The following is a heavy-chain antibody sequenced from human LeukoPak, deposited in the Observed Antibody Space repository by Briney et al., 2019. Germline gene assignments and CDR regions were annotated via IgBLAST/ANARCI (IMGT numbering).Heavy chain of an antibody. D-gene: IGHD6-19*01. CDR3: ARDPRSSGWYIPDY. J-gene: IGHJ4*02. Sequence: ASVKVSCKASGYTFTGYYMHWVRQAPGQGLEWMGWINPNSGGTNYAQKFQGRVTMTRDTSISTAYMELSRLRSDDTAVYYCARDPRSSGWYIPDYWGQGTLVTVSS. CDR2: INPNSGGT. V-gene: IGHV1-2*02. CDR1: GYTFTGYY.